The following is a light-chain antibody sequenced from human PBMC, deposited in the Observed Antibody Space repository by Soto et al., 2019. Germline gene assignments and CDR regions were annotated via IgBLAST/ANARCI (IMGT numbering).Light chain of an antibody. CDR1: QSISSY. CDR3: QQSYSTPRALT. CDR2: AAS. Sequence: DIQMTQSPSSLSASVGDRVTITCRASQSISSYLNWYQQKPGKAPKLLIYAASSLQSGVPSRFSGSGSGTDFTLNISSLQPEDFATYYCQQSYSTPRALTFGGGNKVEIK. J-gene: IGKJ4*01. V-gene: IGKV1-39*01.